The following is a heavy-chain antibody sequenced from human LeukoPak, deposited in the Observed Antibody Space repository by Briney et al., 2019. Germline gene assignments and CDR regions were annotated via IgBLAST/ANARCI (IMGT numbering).Heavy chain of an antibody. V-gene: IGHV3-30*04. Sequence: PGRSLRLSCAASGFTFSSYAMHWVRQAPGKGLEWVAIISYDGSNEYYADSVKGRFTTSRDNSKNTMFLQMSSLRAEDTAVYYCARARGAVIVLAAVDYWGQGTLVTVSS. CDR3: ARARGAVIVLAAVDY. D-gene: IGHD2/OR15-2a*01. CDR2: ISYDGSNE. J-gene: IGHJ4*02. CDR1: GFTFSSYA.